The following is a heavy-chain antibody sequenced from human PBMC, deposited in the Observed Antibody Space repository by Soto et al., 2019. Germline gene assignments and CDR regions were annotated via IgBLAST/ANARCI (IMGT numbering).Heavy chain of an antibody. CDR3: ARDNYYGSGSAPMDV. J-gene: IGHJ6*02. V-gene: IGHV4-59*01. CDR2: IYYSGST. D-gene: IGHD3-10*01. CDR1: GGSISSYY. Sequence: PSETLSLTCTVSGGSISSYYWSWILQPPGKGLEWIGYIYYSGSTNYNPSLKSRVTISVDTSKNQFSLKLSSVTAADTAVYYCARDNYYGSGSAPMDVWGQGTTVTVSS.